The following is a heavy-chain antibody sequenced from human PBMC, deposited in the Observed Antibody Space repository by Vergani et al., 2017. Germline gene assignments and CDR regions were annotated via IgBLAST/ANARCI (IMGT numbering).Heavy chain of an antibody. V-gene: IGHV4-39*07. Sequence: QLQLQESGPGLVKPSETLSLTCTVSGGSISSSSYYWGWIRQPPGKGLEWIGSIYYSGSTYYNPSLKSRVNISVDTSKNQFSMKLSSVTAADTAVYDCARGIAGAGSTPHYFDYWGQGTLVTVSS. CDR1: GGSISSSSYY. D-gene: IGHD6-19*01. J-gene: IGHJ4*02. CDR2: IYYSGST. CDR3: ARGIAGAGSTPHYFDY.